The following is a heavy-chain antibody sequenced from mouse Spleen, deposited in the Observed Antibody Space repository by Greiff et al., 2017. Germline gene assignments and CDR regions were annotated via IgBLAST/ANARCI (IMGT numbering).Heavy chain of an antibody. D-gene: IGHD1-1*01. CDR2: IDPYNGGT. CDR3: ARNHYGSSSYAMDY. V-gene: IGHV1S135*01. J-gene: IGHJ4*01. Sequence: VQLKESGPELVKPGASVKVSCKASGYAFTSYNMYWVKQSHGKSLEWIGYIDPYNGGTSYNQKFKGKATLTVDKSSSTAYMHLNSLTSEDSAVYYCARNHYGSSSYAMDYWGQGTSVTVSS. CDR1: GYAFTSYN.